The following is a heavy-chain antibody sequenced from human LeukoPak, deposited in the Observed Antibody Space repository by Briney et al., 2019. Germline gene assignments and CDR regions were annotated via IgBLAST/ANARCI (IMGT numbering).Heavy chain of an antibody. J-gene: IGHJ4*02. D-gene: IGHD3-22*01. Sequence: PSETLSLTCTVYGGSFSGYYWSWLRQPPGKGLEWIGEINHSGSTNYNPSLKRRVNISVDTSKHQFSLKLSSETAADTAVYYCARAGDRSGYSDYWGQGTLVTVSS. CDR3: ARAGDRSGYSDY. V-gene: IGHV4-34*01. CDR2: INHSGST. CDR1: GGSFSGYY.